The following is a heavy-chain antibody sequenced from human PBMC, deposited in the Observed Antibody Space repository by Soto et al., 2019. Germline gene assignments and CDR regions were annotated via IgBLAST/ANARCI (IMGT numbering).Heavy chain of an antibody. CDR3: ARDGGTYCGGDCFLVY. D-gene: IGHD2-21*02. Sequence: QVQLQESGPGLVKPSQTLSLTCTVSGGSISSGGYYWSWIRQHPGKGLEWIGYIYYSGSTYYNPSLKRRVTISVDTSKNQFSLKLSSVTAADTAVYYCARDGGTYCGGDCFLVYWGQGTLVTVSS. CDR2: IYYSGST. J-gene: IGHJ4*02. V-gene: IGHV4-31*03. CDR1: GGSISSGGYY.